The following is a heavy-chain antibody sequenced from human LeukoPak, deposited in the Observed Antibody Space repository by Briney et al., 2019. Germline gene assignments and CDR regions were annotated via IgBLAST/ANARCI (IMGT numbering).Heavy chain of an antibody. CDR3: ARSGAAAAGTADY. D-gene: IGHD6-13*01. Sequence: GSLRLSCAASGFTFSSYAMSWIRQPPGKGLEWIGEINHSGSTNYNPSLKSRVTISVDTSKNQFSPKLSSVTAADTAVYYCARSGAAAAGTADYWGQGTLVTVSS. J-gene: IGHJ4*02. CDR2: INHSGST. CDR1: GFTFSSYA. V-gene: IGHV4-34*01.